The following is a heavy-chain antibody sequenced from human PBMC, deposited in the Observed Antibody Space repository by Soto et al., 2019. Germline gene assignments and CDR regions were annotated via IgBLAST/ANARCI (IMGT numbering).Heavy chain of an antibody. CDR1: GYTFTSYY. CDR3: ARDGRLQSGFDY. D-gene: IGHD6-25*01. V-gene: IGHV1-46*01. Sequence: QVQLVQSGAEVKKPGASVMVSCKASGYTFTSYYMHWVRQAPGQGLEWMGIINPSGGSTSYAQKFQGRVTMTRDTSTSTVYMELRSLRSEDTAVYYCARDGRLQSGFDYWGQGTLVTVSS. CDR2: INPSGGST. J-gene: IGHJ4*02.